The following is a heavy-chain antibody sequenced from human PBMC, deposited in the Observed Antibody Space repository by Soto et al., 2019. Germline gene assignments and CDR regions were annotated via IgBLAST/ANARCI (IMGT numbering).Heavy chain of an antibody. CDR2: IYYSGST. J-gene: IGHJ3*02. CDR1: GGSISSGGYY. CDR3: ARVAPNQLERRGAFDI. Sequence: SETLSLTCTVSGGSISSGGYYWSWIRQHPGKGLEWIGYIYYSGSTYYNPSLKSRVTVSVDTSKNQFSLKLSSVTAADTAVYYCARVAPNQLERRGAFDIWAQGTMVTVSS. D-gene: IGHD1-1*01. V-gene: IGHV4-31*03.